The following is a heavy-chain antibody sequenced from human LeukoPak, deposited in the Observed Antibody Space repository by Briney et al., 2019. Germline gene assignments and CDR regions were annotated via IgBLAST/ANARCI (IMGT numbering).Heavy chain of an antibody. CDR3: ATDGAVVRGIIDY. CDR1: GGSISSSSYY. CDR2: IYYSGST. J-gene: IGHJ4*02. Sequence: SETLSLTCTVSGGSISSSSYYFDWIRQTPGKGLEWIGNIYYSGSTLYNPSLKSRVTISVDTSKNQFSLKLSSVTAADTAVYYCATDGAVVRGIIDYWGQETLVTVSS. V-gene: IGHV4-39*07. D-gene: IGHD3-10*01.